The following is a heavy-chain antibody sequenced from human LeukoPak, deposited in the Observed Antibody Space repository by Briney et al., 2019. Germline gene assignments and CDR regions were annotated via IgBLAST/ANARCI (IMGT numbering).Heavy chain of an antibody. J-gene: IGHJ3*02. CDR1: GGSFSGYY. CDR2: INHSGST. Sequence: SETLSLTCAVYGGSFSGYYWSWIRQPPGKGLEWIGEINHSGSTNYNPSLKSRVTISVDTSKNQFSLKLSSVTPEDTAVYYCARGHGDYVLPPDAFDIWGQGTMVTVSS. D-gene: IGHD4-17*01. CDR3: ARGHGDYVLPPDAFDI. V-gene: IGHV4-34*01.